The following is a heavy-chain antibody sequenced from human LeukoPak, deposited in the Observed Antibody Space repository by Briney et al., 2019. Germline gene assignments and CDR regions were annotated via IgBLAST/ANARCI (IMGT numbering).Heavy chain of an antibody. CDR2: TSYDGTNK. CDR3: AADYGDYVSPSD. J-gene: IGHJ4*02. CDR1: GFNFRDSA. V-gene: IGHV3-30*04. Sequence: PGGSLRLSCAASGFNFRDSAMHWVRQPPGKGLEGVAVTSYDGTNKYYAGSVKGRFTISRDNSKNTLYLQMNSLRLEDTGVYYCAADYGDYVSPSDWGQGTLVTVSS. D-gene: IGHD4-17*01.